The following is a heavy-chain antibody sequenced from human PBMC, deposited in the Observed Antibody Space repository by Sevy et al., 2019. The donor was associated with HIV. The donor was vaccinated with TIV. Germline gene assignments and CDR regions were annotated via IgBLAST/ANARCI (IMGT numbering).Heavy chain of an antibody. Sequence: GGSLRLSCAASGFTFSSYWIHWVRQAPGKGLVWVSRINSDGSSTSYADSVKGRFTISRNNAKNTLYLQMNGLRAEDTAVYYWAGPPIVGATTVYYYGMDVWGQGTTVTVSS. V-gene: IGHV3-74*01. CDR3: AGPPIVGATTVYYYGMDV. CDR2: INSDGSST. D-gene: IGHD1-26*01. J-gene: IGHJ6*02. CDR1: GFTFSSYW.